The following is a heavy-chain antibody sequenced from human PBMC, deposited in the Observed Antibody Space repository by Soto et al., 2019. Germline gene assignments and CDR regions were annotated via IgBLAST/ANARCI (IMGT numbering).Heavy chain of an antibody. CDR3: ARVIAAAPGTIDY. V-gene: IGHV4-59*01. Sequence: TSETLSLTCAVSGGSISSYYWSWIRQPPGKGLEWIGYIYYSGSTNYNPSLKSRVTISVDTSKNQFSLKLSSVTAADTAVYYCARVIAAAPGTIDYWGQGTLVTVSS. CDR2: IYYSGST. CDR1: GGSISSYY. J-gene: IGHJ4*02. D-gene: IGHD6-13*01.